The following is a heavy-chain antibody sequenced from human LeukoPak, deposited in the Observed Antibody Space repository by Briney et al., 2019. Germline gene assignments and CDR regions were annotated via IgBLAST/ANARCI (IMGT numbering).Heavy chain of an antibody. CDR2: ISNDGSKK. Sequence: GGSLRLSCAASGITFSSYGMHWVRQAPGKGLDWVAVISNDGSKKYYADSVKGRFTISRDNSKNTLSLQVSSLRTEDTAVYYCAKDRYSYAFEYSDSWGQGTLVTVSS. V-gene: IGHV3-30*18. D-gene: IGHD5-18*01. CDR1: GITFSSYG. J-gene: IGHJ4*02. CDR3: AKDRYSYAFEYSDS.